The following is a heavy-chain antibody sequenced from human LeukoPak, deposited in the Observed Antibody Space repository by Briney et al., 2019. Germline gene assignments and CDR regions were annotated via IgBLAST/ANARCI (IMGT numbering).Heavy chain of an antibody. J-gene: IGHJ5*02. Sequence: PSETLSLTCTVSGGSISSSSYYWGWIRQPPGKGLEWIGSIYYSGSTYYNPSLKSRVTISVDTSKNQFSLKPSSVTAADTAVYYCARVFLLVAATGTWWFDPWGQGTLVTVSS. CDR1: GGSISSSSYY. D-gene: IGHD6-13*01. CDR2: IYYSGST. V-gene: IGHV4-39*07. CDR3: ARVFLLVAATGTWWFDP.